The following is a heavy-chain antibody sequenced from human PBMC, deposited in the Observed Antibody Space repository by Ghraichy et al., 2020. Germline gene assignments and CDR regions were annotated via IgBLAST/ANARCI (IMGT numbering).Heavy chain of an antibody. J-gene: IGHJ5*02. D-gene: IGHD6-13*01. Sequence: GGSLRLSCAASGFIFSDYRMPWVRQAPGMGLEWVACIRDDGINKYYVDSVKGRFTISRDNSKNTLYLQMNSLRPEDTAVYYCAKDDIAGAGRSWGQGNRVTGTS. V-gene: IGHV3-30*02. CDR3: AKDDIAGAGRS. CDR2: IRDDGINK. CDR1: GFIFSDYR.